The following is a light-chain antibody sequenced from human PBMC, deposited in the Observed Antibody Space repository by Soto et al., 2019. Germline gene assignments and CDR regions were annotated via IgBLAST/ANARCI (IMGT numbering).Light chain of an antibody. J-gene: IGKJ1*01. CDR3: QHYNSYSEA. CDR2: KAS. Sequence: DIQMTQSPSTLSGSVGDRVTITCRASQTISSWLAWYQQKPGKAPKLLIYKASTLKSGVPSRFSGSGSGTKFTLTIRSLQPDDFETYYCQHYNSYSEAFGQGTKVELK. V-gene: IGKV1-5*03. CDR1: QTISSW.